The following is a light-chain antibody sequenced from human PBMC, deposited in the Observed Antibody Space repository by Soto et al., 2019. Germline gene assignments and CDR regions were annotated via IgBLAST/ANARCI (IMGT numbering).Light chain of an antibody. Sequence: EIVLTQSPGTLSLSPGERATLSCRASQSVSRYLAWYQQKPGQAPRLLIYDASNRATGIPARFSGSGSGTDFTLTISSLEPEDFAVYYCQQRLNWPPITFGHGTRLEIK. J-gene: IGKJ5*01. CDR1: QSVSRY. V-gene: IGKV3-11*01. CDR3: QQRLNWPPIT. CDR2: DAS.